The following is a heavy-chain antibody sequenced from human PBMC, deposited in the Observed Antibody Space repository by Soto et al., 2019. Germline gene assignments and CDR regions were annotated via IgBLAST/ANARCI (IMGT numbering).Heavy chain of an antibody. V-gene: IGHV3-30-3*01. CDR3: TRGRSMIANDDFEY. CDR1: GFAVSSYS. D-gene: IGHD2-21*01. Sequence: GGSLRLSCAASGFAVSSYSMHWVRQAPGKGLEWVAAMSFDGNSKYFADSVKGRSKISRDTSKNTWSLEMESLGVEDSALYHCTRGRSMIANDDFEYWGQGTQVTVSS. CDR2: MSFDGNSK. J-gene: IGHJ4*02.